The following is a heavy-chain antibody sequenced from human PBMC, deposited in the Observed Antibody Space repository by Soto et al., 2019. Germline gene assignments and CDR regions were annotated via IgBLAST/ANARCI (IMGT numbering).Heavy chain of an antibody. CDR3: AREEGPQGFTRGYYGMDV. CDR2: INHSGST. CDR1: GGSFSGYY. D-gene: IGHD2-2*01. J-gene: IGHJ6*02. V-gene: IGHV4-34*01. Sequence: QVQLQQWGAGLLRPSETLSLTCAVHGGSFSGYYWTWIRQPPGKGLEWIGDINHSGSTNYNSSLKRRVTRPVDTSKNQLSLKLRSVTAADTAVYYRAREEGPQGFTRGYYGMDVWGQGPTVTVPS.